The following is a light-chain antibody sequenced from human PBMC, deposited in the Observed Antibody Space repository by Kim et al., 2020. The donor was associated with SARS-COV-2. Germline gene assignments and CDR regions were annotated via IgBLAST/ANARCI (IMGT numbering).Light chain of an antibody. V-gene: IGKV2-24*01. J-gene: IGKJ5*01. CDR1: QTLVHTDGNIY. Sequence: DVVMTQTPLSSPVTLGQPASISCRSSQTLVHTDGNIYVSWLQQRPGQPPRLLIYKISDRLSGVPARFSGSGAGTEFTLKISRVEPEDVGIYYCMQATQFPLTFGQGTRLEIK. CDR3: MQATQFPLT. CDR2: KIS.